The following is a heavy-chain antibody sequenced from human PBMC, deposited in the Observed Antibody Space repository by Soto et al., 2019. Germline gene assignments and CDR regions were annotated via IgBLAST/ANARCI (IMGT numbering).Heavy chain of an antibody. CDR1: GGSISSSSYY. D-gene: IGHD6-6*01. V-gene: IGHV4-39*01. Sequence: SETLSLTCIVSGGSISSSSYYLGWIRQPPRKGREWLGSIYYSGSTYYNPSLKSRVTLSVDTSKHQFSLKLSSVTAAATAVFYCARHRARNWFDPWGPGTLVIVSS. CDR3: ARHRARNWFDP. J-gene: IGHJ5*02. CDR2: IYYSGST.